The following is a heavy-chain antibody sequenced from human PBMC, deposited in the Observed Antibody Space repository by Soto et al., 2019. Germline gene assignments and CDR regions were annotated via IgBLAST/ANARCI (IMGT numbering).Heavy chain of an antibody. J-gene: IGHJ4*02. D-gene: IGHD3-22*01. V-gene: IGHV3-66*01. Sequence: PGGSLRLSCAASGFTVSNNYLSWVRQAPGRGLEWVSVIYSDGRTFYADSVKGRFTISRDNSKNTLYLQMISLRAEDTAVYYCARDPTDSRTSDYWGKGTLVTVPS. CDR1: GFTVSNNY. CDR2: IYSDGRT. CDR3: ARDPTDSRTSDY.